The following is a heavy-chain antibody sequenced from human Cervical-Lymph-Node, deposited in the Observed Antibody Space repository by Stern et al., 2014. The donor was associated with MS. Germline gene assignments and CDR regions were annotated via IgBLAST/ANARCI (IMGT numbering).Heavy chain of an antibody. CDR3: ARDSVMEDLDY. CDR2: INPTSGAA. J-gene: IGHJ4*02. V-gene: IGHV1-2*06. Sequence: QVQLVQSGAEVKKPGASVKISCQTSGYTFISYYIHLVRPAPGQVLEWLGLINPTSGAAQYVQKFQSRVTMTRDTSINTAYLELDRLTSDDTAVYYCARDSVMEDLDYWGQGTLVTVSS. CDR1: GYTFISYY. D-gene: IGHD2-21*01.